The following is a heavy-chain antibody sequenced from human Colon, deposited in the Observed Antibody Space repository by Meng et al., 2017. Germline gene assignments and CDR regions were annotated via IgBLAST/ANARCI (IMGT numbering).Heavy chain of an antibody. D-gene: IGHD2-15*01. J-gene: IGHJ4*02. CDR1: VGPFSGYY. CDR3: SSLLTLDY. Sequence: QVPLQRWSPGLLKPSETLTLTCAINVGPFSGYYWSWIRQAPGKGLEWIGEIKHSGDTHYNPSLKSRVSMSFDTSKKQFSLPLSSVTAADTAVYYCSSLLTLDYWGPGTLVTVYS. V-gene: IGHV4-34*02. CDR2: IKHSGDT.